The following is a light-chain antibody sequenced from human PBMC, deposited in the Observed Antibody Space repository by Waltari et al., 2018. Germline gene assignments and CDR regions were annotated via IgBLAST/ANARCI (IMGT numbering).Light chain of an antibody. CDR2: WAS. CDR3: QQYYSTPPT. J-gene: IGKJ1*01. CDR1: QSVLYSSNNKNN. V-gene: IGKV4-1*01. Sequence: DIVMTQSPDSLAVSLGERTTINCKSSQSVLYSSNNKNNLAWYQQKPVQPPKLLIYWASTRESGVPDRFSGSGSGTDFTLTISSLQAEDVAVYHCQQYYSTPPTFGQGTKVEIK.